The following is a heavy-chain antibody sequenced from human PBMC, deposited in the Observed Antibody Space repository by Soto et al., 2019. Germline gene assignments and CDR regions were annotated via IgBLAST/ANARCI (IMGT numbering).Heavy chain of an antibody. V-gene: IGHV3-64*01. Sequence: GGSLRLSCAASGFTFSSYAMHWVRQAPGKGLEYVSAISSNGGRTYYANSVKGRFTISRDNSKNTLYLQMGSLRAEDMAVYYCARDNIAAAGTGYYYYYYYMDVWGKGTTVTVSS. D-gene: IGHD6-13*01. CDR2: ISSNGGRT. J-gene: IGHJ6*03. CDR1: GFTFSSYA. CDR3: ARDNIAAAGTGYYYYYYYMDV.